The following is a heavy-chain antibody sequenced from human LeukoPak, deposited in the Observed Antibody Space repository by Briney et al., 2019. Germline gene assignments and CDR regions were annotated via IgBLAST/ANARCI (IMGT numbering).Heavy chain of an antibody. D-gene: IGHD2-2*01. J-gene: IGHJ4*02. CDR3: ARDFCSTTSCLDY. CDR2: IWYDGSKK. V-gene: IGHV3-33*01. CDR1: GFTFSSYG. Sequence: GGSLRLSCAASGFTFSSYGMHWARQAPGTGLEWVAVIWYDGSKKYYADSVKGRFTISRDDSKNMLYLQMNSLRGDDTAFYYCARDFCSTTSCLDYWGQGTLVTVSS.